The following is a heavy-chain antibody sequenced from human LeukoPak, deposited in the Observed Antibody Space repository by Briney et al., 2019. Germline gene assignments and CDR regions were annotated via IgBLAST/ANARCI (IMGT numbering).Heavy chain of an antibody. CDR2: MSSSSLTI. D-gene: IGHD3-3*01. V-gene: IGHV3-11*01. Sequence: TGGSLRLSCAASGFTFSDYHMTWIRQVPGKGLEWVSYMSSSSLTIYYADSVKGRFTISRDNAKNSLYLQMNSLRAEDTALYYCARPGSWVDYDFWSGLYYWGQGTLVTVSS. CDR3: ARPGSWVDYDFWSGLYY. J-gene: IGHJ4*02. CDR1: GFTFSDYH.